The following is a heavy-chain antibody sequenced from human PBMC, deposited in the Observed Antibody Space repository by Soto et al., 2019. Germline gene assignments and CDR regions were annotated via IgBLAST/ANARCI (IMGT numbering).Heavy chain of an antibody. CDR3: ARVVRITDIVVVPAAKGFDY. CDR1: GGSISSGDYY. V-gene: IGHV4-30-4*01. Sequence: SETLSLTCTVSGGSISSGDYYWSWIRQPPGKGLEWIGYIYYSGSTYYNPSLKSRVTISVDTSKNQFSLKLSSVTATDTAVYYCARVVRITDIVVVPAAKGFDYWGQGTLVTVSS. J-gene: IGHJ4*02. CDR2: IYYSGST. D-gene: IGHD2-2*01.